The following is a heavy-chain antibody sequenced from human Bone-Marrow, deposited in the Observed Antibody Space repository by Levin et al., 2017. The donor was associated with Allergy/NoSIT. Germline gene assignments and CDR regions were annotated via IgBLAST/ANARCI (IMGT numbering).Heavy chain of an antibody. D-gene: IGHD3/OR15-3a*01. CDR1: RFAFSSYW. J-gene: IGHJ6*02. CDR2: INTDGGEK. V-gene: IGHV3-7*01. Sequence: GESLKISCEASRFAFSSYWMTWVRQAPGKGLEWVANINTDGGEKYYVDSVKGRFTISRDNTMNLLYLQMTSLRVEDTAVYYCAREAYYDFAGYYYGMDVWGQGTTVTVS. CDR3: AREAYYDFAGYYYGMDV.